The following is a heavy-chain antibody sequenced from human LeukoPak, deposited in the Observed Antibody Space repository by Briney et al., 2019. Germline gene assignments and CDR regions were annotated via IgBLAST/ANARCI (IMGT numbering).Heavy chain of an antibody. D-gene: IGHD2-2*01. CDR1: GFTFSSYA. Sequence: GGSLRLSCAASGFTFSSYAMSWVRQAPGKGLEWVSAISGSGGSTYYADSVKGRFTISRDNSKNTLYLQMNSLRAEDTAVYYCAKFCCSSTSCGHIFGCMDVWGQGTTVTVSS. CDR2: ISGSGGST. V-gene: IGHV3-23*01. J-gene: IGHJ6*02. CDR3: AKFCCSSTSCGHIFGCMDV.